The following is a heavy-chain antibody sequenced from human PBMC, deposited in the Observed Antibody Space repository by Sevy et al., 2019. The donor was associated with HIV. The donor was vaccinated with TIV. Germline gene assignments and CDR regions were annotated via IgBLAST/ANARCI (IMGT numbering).Heavy chain of an antibody. V-gene: IGHV4-39*01. Sequence: SETLSLTCTVSGGSISGSTNYWGWIRQSPGKGLEWIGSLYYGGSTYLNPSLKSRVTTSVDTSKNHFSLKLNSVTAADTAVYYCVRHLTNYLYWYFDLWGRGALVTVSS. J-gene: IGHJ2*01. CDR1: GGSISGSTNY. CDR2: LYYGGST. CDR3: VRHLTNYLYWYFDL. D-gene: IGHD2-8*01.